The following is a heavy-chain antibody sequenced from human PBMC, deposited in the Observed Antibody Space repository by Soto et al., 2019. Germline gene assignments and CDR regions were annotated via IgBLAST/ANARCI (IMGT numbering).Heavy chain of an antibody. CDR1: GESLRGYY. CDR3: GRGYPRSIMMTSLTTSFGFDP. Sequence: QVQLQQWGTGLLKPSETLSLHCAVYGESLRGYYWSWSRQTPAMGLEWIVDINPRATTTHESSLNRRAISSVDTSKGQVFLSLNSLTAAHTAGYYFGRGYPRSIMMTSLTTSFGFDPWGQANLLSVSS. CDR2: INPRATT. J-gene: IGHJ5*01. V-gene: IGHV4-34*04. D-gene: IGHD1-1*01.